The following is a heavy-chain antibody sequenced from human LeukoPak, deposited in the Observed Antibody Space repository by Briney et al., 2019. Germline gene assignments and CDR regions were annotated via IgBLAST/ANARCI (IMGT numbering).Heavy chain of an antibody. D-gene: IGHD3-10*01. CDR3: ARLRYYCSGSYPMTGNWFDP. CDR2: IYYSGFT. J-gene: IGHJ5*02. Sequence: PSETLSCNCTVSGVSMTSSGYYWGWIRQSPGEGLEWIGNIYYSGFTYYNPSLKSRATISVATSKNQYPVKLGSVTTADTAGEYFARLRYYCSGSYPMTGNWFDPWGQGTLVTVSS. CDR1: GVSMTSSGYY. V-gene: IGHV4-39*06.